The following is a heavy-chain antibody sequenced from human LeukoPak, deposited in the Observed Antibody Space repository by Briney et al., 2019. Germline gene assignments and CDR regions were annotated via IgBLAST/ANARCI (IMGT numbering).Heavy chain of an antibody. CDR3: ARGGTFVSDY. D-gene: IGHD1-1*01. CDR2: INQDGSEK. Sequence: GGSLRLSCAASGFTFSTFWMSWVRQAPGKGLEWVANINQDGSEKHYVGSMKGRFTVSRDNAKNSLYLQMDSLRAEDTAVYYCARGGTFVSDYWGQGTLVTVSS. J-gene: IGHJ4*02. V-gene: IGHV3-7*01. CDR1: GFTFSTFW.